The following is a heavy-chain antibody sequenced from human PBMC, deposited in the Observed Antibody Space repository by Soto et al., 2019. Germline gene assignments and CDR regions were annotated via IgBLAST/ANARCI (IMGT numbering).Heavy chain of an antibody. CDR2: ISHSGIT. V-gene: IGHV4-61*08. CDR3: ARGIGEYGDWFDP. D-gene: IGHD4-17*01. J-gene: IGHJ5*02. CDR1: GGSVSSGVYY. Sequence: SETLSLTCTVSGGSVSSGVYYWSLIRQSPGQGLECIGEISHSGITNYSPSLKSRVTISGDTSKNQFSLKLSSVTAADTAVYYCARGIGEYGDWFDPWDQGNLVTVSS.